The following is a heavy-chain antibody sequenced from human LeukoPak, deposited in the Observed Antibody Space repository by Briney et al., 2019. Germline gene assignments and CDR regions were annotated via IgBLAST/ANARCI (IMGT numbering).Heavy chain of an antibody. CDR3: ASTDYGDYLFDY. D-gene: IGHD4-17*01. CDR1: GFTFSSYA. V-gene: IGHV3-30-3*01. J-gene: IGHJ4*02. CDR2: ISYDGSNK. Sequence: QAGGSLRLSCAASGFTFSSYAMHWVRQAPGKGLEWVAVISYDGSNKYYADSVKGRFTISRDNSKNTLYLQMNSLRAEDTAVYYCASTDYGDYLFDYWGQGTLVTVSS.